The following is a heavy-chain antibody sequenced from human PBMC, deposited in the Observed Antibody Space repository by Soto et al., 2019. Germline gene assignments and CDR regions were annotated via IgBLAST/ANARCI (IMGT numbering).Heavy chain of an antibody. V-gene: IGHV3-33*01. CDR1: GFTFGTYA. Sequence: GALRLSCAASGFTFGTYAMHWVRQAPGKGLEWVAVIYYDGSNRYYGDAVKGRFTISRDNSKSTLYLQMSSLRAEDTAVYYWARAFCTNGVCYYFFDYWGHGTLVTVSS. D-gene: IGHD2-8*01. J-gene: IGHJ4*01. CDR3: ARAFCTNGVCYYFFDY. CDR2: IYYDGSNR.